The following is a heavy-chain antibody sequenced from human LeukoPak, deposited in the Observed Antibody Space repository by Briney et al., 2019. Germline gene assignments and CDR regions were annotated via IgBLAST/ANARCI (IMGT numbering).Heavy chain of an antibody. CDR1: GFTFSSYS. V-gene: IGHV3-21*01. Sequence: GGPLRLSCVASGFTFSSYSMNWVRQAPGKGLEWVSSISSSSSYIYYADSVKGRFTISRDNAKNSLYLQMNSLRAEDTAVYYCARGGDYDILTGYVYYYGMDVWGQGTTVTVSS. CDR2: ISSSSSYI. J-gene: IGHJ6*02. CDR3: ARGGDYDILTGYVYYYGMDV. D-gene: IGHD3-9*01.